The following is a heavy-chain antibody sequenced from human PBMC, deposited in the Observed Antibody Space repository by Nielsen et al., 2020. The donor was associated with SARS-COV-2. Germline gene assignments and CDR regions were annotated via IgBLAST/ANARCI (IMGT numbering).Heavy chain of an antibody. CDR2: IRSKAYGGTT. J-gene: IGHJ3*02. CDR3: TRDRQWLVPYAFDI. D-gene: IGHD6-19*01. CDR1: GFTFGDYT. Sequence: GGSLRLSCTASGFTFGDYTMSWFRQAPGKGLEWVGFIRSKAYGGTTEYAASVKGRFTISRDDSKSIAYLQMNSLKTEDTAVYYCTRDRQWLVPYAFDIWGQGTMVTVSS. V-gene: IGHV3-49*03.